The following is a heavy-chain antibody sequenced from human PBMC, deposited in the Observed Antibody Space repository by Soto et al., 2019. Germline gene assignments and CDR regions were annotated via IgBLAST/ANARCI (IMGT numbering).Heavy chain of an antibody. D-gene: IGHD4-17*01. CDR3: ARTTAVPNTLRSRYFFDY. J-gene: IGHJ4*02. V-gene: IGHV4-61*01. CDR2: VYYSGTT. CDR1: GGSVSNKTYY. Sequence: PSETLSLTCSVSGGSVSNKTYYWSWIRQPPGERLEWIGYVYYSGTTNYNPSLKSRVTISADLSKNQFSLRLSSVTTADTALYYCARTTAVPNTLRSRYFFDYWGQGTLVTVSS.